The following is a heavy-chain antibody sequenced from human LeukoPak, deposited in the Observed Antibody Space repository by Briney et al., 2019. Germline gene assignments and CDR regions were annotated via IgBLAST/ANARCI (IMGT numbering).Heavy chain of an antibody. J-gene: IGHJ3*02. V-gene: IGHV6-1*01. CDR1: GDSVSDNVAA. Sequence: SQTLSLTCAISGDSVSDNVAAWKWGRQSPSRGLEWLGRAYYRSKWYFDYAVSLKSRMIINPDTFKNQFSLQLNSVTPEDPAVYYCARGSAFDIWGQGKMVTVSS. CDR2: AYYRSKWYF. CDR3: ARGSAFDI.